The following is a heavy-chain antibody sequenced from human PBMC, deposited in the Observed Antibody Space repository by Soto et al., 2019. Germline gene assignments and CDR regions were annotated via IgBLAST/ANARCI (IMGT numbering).Heavy chain of an antibody. V-gene: IGHV3-7*05. J-gene: IGHJ4*02. CDR1: GFTFSNSW. Sequence: EVQLVESGGGLVQPGGSLRLSCAVSGFTFSNSWLSWVRQAPGKGLEWVANINQDGSDKYYVDSVKGRFTISRDNAKNSLYLQMNSLRAEDTAIYYCARVSRVMSPGYWGQGTLVTVSS. CDR2: INQDGSDK. D-gene: IGHD3-16*01. CDR3: ARVSRVMSPGY.